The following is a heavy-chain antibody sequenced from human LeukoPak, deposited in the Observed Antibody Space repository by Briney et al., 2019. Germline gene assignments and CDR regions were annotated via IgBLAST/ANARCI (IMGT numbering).Heavy chain of an antibody. V-gene: IGHV3-64*01. Sequence: PGGSLRLSCTASGFTFSNYAMHWVRQAPGKGLEYVAAISSNGGSTYYANSVKGRVTISRDNSKNTLHLQMGSLRAEDMAVYYCARLYCSSTGCLFDYWGQGTLVTVSS. CDR2: ISSNGGST. J-gene: IGHJ4*02. D-gene: IGHD2-2*01. CDR1: GFTFSNYA. CDR3: ARLYCSSTGCLFDY.